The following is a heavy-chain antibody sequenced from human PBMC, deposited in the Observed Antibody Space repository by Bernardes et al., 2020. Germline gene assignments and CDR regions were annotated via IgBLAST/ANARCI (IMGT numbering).Heavy chain of an antibody. V-gene: IGHV3-23*01. J-gene: IGHJ4*01. Sequence: GGSLRLSCAAAGFTFDRFVFNWVRQAPGKGLEWVSSINSPGRAFYADSVKGRFSISRDNSKDTVVLQMNSLRADDSAIYYCSKALRLGELSFLPDYWGQGTLVTVSS. CDR3: SKALRLGELSFLPDY. D-gene: IGHD3-16*02. CDR1: GFTFDRFV. CDR2: INSPGRA.